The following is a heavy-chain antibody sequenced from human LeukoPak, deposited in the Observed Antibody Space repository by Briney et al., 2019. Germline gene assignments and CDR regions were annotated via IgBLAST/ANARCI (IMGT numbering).Heavy chain of an antibody. J-gene: IGHJ5*02. Sequence: PGGSLRLSCAASGFSFSTSAMTWVRQAPGKGLEWVANIKQDGSEKNYLDSVKGRFTISRDNAKNSLYLQMNSLRAEDTAVYYCARPYSSGWDNWFDPWGQGTLVTVSS. V-gene: IGHV3-7*01. CDR2: IKQDGSEK. CDR1: GFSFSTSA. D-gene: IGHD6-19*01. CDR3: ARPYSSGWDNWFDP.